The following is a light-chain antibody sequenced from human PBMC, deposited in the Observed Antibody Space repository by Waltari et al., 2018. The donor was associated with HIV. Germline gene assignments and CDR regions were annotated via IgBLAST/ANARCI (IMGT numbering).Light chain of an antibody. CDR3: GSYTSSSTLV. V-gene: IGLV2-14*03. CDR1: SSDVGAYNF. CDR2: DVS. Sequence: QSALNQPASVSGSPGHALTISCTGTSSDVGAYNFVSWYQQHPGKAPKLMIYDVSSRPSGVSDRFSGSKSGNTASLTISGLQAEDEADYYCGSYTSSSTLVFGGGTKLTVL. J-gene: IGLJ3*02.